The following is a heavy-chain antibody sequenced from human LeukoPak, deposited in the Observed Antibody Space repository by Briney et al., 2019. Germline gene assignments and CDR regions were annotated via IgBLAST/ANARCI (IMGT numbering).Heavy chain of an antibody. D-gene: IGHD3-22*01. V-gene: IGHV3-7*01. CDR3: ARVSTTMMIVGQYFQH. CDR2: INQDGSEK. J-gene: IGHJ1*01. Sequence: GGSLRLSRAASGLTLSSYWMSGVRQAPGKGLEWVANINQDGSEKYYVDSVKGRFTISRDNAKNSLSLQMNSLRAEDTAVYYCARVSTTMMIVGQYFQHWGQGTLVTVSS. CDR1: GLTLSSYW.